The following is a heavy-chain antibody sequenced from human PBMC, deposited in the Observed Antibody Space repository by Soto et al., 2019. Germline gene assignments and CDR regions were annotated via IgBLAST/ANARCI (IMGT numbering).Heavy chain of an antibody. CDR1: GGSFSGYY. Sequence: SETLSLTCAVCGGSFSGYYWSWIRQPPGKGLEWSGEINHSGSTNYNPSLKSRVTISVDTSKNQFSLKLSSVTAADTAVYYCARVAYYYYGMDVWGQGTTVTVSS. CDR3: ARVAYYYYGMDV. J-gene: IGHJ6*02. CDR2: INHSGST. V-gene: IGHV4-34*01.